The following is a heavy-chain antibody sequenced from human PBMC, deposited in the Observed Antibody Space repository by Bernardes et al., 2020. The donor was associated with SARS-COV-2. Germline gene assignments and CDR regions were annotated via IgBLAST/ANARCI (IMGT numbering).Heavy chain of an antibody. V-gene: IGHV3-74*01. J-gene: IGHJ4*02. CDR1: GLTFSNFW. D-gene: IGHD2-15*01. CDR2: INEDGTIT. CDR3: ARDVVGKEDF. Sequence: GGSLSLSCAASGLTFSNFWMHWVRQVPGKGLVWVSRINEDGTITDYADSVKGRFTISRDNAKNTLFLQMNSLRAEDTAVYYCARDVVGKEDFWGQGTLVTVSS.